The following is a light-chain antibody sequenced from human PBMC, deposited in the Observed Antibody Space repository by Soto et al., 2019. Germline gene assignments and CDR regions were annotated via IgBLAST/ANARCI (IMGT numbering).Light chain of an antibody. CDR3: QSYDSSLSGGV. J-gene: IGLJ3*02. Sequence: QSVLTQPPSVSRAPGQRVTISCTGSSSNIGAGYDVHWYQQLPGTAPKLLIYGNSNRPSGVPDRFSGSKSGTSAALAITGLKAEDEADYYCQSYDSSLSGGVFGGGTKLTVL. CDR1: SSNIGAGYD. V-gene: IGLV1-40*01. CDR2: GNS.